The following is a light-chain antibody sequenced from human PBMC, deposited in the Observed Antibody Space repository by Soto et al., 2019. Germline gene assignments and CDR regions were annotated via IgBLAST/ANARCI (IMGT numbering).Light chain of an antibody. CDR3: SSYAGSNNFV. J-gene: IGLJ1*01. CDR1: SSDVGGYKY. Sequence: QSVLTQPPSASGSPGQSVTISCTGTSSDVGGYKYVSWYQQHPGKAPKLMIYEVSKRPSGVPDRFSGSKSDNTASLTVSRLQAEDEADYYCSSYAGSNNFVFGTGTKLTVL. CDR2: EVS. V-gene: IGLV2-8*01.